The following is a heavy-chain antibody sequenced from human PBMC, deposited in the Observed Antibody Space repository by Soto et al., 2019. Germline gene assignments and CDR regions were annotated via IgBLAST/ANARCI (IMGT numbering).Heavy chain of an antibody. D-gene: IGHD3-9*01. V-gene: IGHV4-30-4*01. CDR1: GGSINSGDYY. CDR3: ARARRPTGYYTAGWFDP. J-gene: IGHJ5*02. Sequence: QVQLQESGPGLVKPSQTLSLTCTVSGGSINSGDYYWSWIRQSPGKGLEWIGYIYYSGDTYYNPSLKSRVIILVDTSKTQFSLKLSSVTAADTAVYYCARARRPTGYYTAGWFDPWGQGTLVTVSS. CDR2: IYYSGDT.